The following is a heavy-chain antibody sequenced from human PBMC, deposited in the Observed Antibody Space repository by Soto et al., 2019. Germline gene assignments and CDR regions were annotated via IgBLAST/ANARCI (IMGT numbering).Heavy chain of an antibody. CDR2: ISSNGDTT. CDR1: GFTFSSYA. CDR3: MTASFSYYYDSSGYPT. Sequence: GGSLRLSCSASGFTFSSYAMHWVRQAPGKGLESVSAISSNGDTTYYADSVKGRFTVSRDNSRNTLSLQMSSLRAEDTAVYYCMTASFSYYYDSSGYPTWGQGTLVTVSS. J-gene: IGHJ5*02. D-gene: IGHD3-22*01. V-gene: IGHV3-64D*06.